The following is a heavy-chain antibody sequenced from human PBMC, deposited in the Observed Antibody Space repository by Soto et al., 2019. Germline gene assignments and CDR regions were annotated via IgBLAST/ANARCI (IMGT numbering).Heavy chain of an antibody. J-gene: IGHJ3*02. CDR1: GFTVSSNY. V-gene: IGHV3-66*01. CDR3: ARTMVTTATDAFDI. CDR2: IYSGGTT. Sequence: EVQLVESGGGLVQPGGSLRLSCAASGFTVSSNYMSWVRQAPGKGLEWVSVIYSGGTTYYADSVKGRFTISRDNSKNTLYLQMKSLRAEDTAVYYCARTMVTTATDAFDIWGQGTMVTVSS. D-gene: IGHD4-17*01.